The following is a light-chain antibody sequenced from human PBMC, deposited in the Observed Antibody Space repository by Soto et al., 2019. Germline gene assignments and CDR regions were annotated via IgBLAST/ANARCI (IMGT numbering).Light chain of an antibody. V-gene: IGKV3-15*01. J-gene: IGKJ3*01. Sequence: EIVMTQSPATLSVSPGERATLPCRASQSVSSNLAWYQQKPGQAPRLLIYGASTRATGIPARFSGSGSGTEFTLTISSLQSEDFAVYYCQQYNNWPTGFGPGTKVDIK. CDR1: QSVSSN. CDR3: QQYNNWPTG. CDR2: GAS.